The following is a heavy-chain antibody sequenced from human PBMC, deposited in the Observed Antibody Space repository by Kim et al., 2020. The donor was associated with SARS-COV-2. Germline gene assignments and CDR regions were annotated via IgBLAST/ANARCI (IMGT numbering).Heavy chain of an antibody. V-gene: IGHV3-23*01. J-gene: IGHJ4*02. Sequence: GGSLRLSCATFEFTFDVAAMAWVRQAPGEGMEWVSAVSGGGHSTFYAESVRGRFTISRDTSTNTLYLQMNNMRVDDTAIYYCAKLYTPLGGGWGTLVTVSS. CDR3: AKLYTPLG. CDR1: EFTFDVAA. CDR2: VSGGGHST. D-gene: IGHD3-16*01.